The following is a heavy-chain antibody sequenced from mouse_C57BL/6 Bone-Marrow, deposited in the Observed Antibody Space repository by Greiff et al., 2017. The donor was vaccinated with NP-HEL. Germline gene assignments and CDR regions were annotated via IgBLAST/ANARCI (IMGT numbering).Heavy chain of an antibody. V-gene: IGHV1-19*01. CDR3: ARMGSNYYFDY. CDR2: INPYNGGT. J-gene: IGHJ2*01. Sequence: EVQLQQSGPVLVKPGASVKMSCKASGYTFTDYYMNWVKQSHGKSLEWIGVINPYNGGTSYNQKFKGKATLTVDKSSSTAYMELNSLTSEDSAVYYCARMGSNYYFDYWGQGTTLTVSS. D-gene: IGHD2-5*01. CDR1: GYTFTDYY.